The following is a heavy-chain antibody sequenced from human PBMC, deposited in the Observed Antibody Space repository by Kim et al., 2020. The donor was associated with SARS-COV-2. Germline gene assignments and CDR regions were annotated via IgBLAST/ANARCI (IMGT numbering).Heavy chain of an antibody. D-gene: IGHD3-10*01. CDR2: INHSGSI. CDR3: ARGRAGVVPSPILGIGPHFDYFIMDV. Sequence: SETLSLTCAVYGGSFSGYHWCWIRQPPGKGMEWVGVINHSGSINYNPSLKSRVPISIDPSTNQFSLNLTPVTAADTGFSFCARGRAGVVPSPILGIGPHFDYFIMDVWGHGTTVTVSS. CDR1: GGSFSGYH. V-gene: IGHV4-34*01. J-gene: IGHJ6*02.